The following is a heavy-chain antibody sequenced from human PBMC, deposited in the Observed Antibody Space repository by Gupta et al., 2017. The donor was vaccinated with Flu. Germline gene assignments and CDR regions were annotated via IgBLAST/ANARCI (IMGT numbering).Heavy chain of an antibody. Sequence: EVQLLESGGGLVQPGGSLRLSCAASGFTLSSSAVRWVRQAPGKGLEWVSVIGGSGGSAYYADSVKGRFTISRDNSKNTLYLQMNSLRAEDTAVYYCAKEKDSSGWYIDHWGQGTLVTVSS. CDR3: AKEKDSSGWYIDH. CDR1: GFTLSSSA. V-gene: IGHV3-23*01. J-gene: IGHJ4*02. D-gene: IGHD6-19*01. CDR2: IGGSGGSA.